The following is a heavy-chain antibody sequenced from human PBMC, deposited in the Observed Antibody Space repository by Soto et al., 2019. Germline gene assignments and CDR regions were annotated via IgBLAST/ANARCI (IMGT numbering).Heavy chain of an antibody. J-gene: IGHJ3*02. V-gene: IGHV1-8*01. CDR1: GYTFNSYD. D-gene: IGHD3-22*01. CDR2: MNPNSGNT. Sequence: SAKVPGNAAGYTFNSYDINWVRHATGQGLEWMGWMNPNSGNTGYAQKFQGRVTMTRKTSISTAYMELSSLRSEDTAVYYCARGQHYYYDSSGYYEAFDIWGQGTMVPVSS. CDR3: ARGQHYYYDSSGYYEAFDI.